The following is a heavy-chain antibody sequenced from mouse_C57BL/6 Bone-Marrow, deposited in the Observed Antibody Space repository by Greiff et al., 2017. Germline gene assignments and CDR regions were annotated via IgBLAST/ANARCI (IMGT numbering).Heavy chain of an antibody. Sequence: DVKLVESGGDLVKPGGSLKLSCAASGFTFSSYGMSWVRQTPDKRLEWVATISSGGSYTYYPDSVKGRFTISRDNAKNTLYLQMSSLKSEDTAMYYCARQLRLRGDYWGQGTSVTVSS. CDR3: ARQLRLRGDY. V-gene: IGHV5-6*02. J-gene: IGHJ4*01. CDR1: GFTFSSYG. CDR2: ISSGGSYT. D-gene: IGHD3-2*02.